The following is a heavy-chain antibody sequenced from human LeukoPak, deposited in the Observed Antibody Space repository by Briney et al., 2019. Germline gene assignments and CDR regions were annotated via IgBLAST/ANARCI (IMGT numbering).Heavy chain of an antibody. J-gene: IGHJ4*02. D-gene: IGHD2-2*02. CDR3: ARFYCSSTSCYTWFDY. CDR1: GGTFSSYA. V-gene: IGHV1-69*13. Sequence: SVKVSCKASGGTFSSYAISWVRQAPGQGLEWMGGIIPIFGTANYAQKFQGRVTITADESTSTAYMELSSLRSEDTAVYYCARFYCSSTSCYTWFDYWGQGTLVTVSS. CDR2: IIPIFGTA.